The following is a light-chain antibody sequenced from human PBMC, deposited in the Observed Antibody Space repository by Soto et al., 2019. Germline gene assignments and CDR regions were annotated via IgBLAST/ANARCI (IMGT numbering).Light chain of an antibody. CDR3: QYYDSSLSGCV. CDR1: SCNIGAGYY. Sequence: QAVVTQPPSVSGAPGQRVTISCTGSSCNIGAGYYVHWYQQLPGTAPKLLIYGNSNRPSGVPDRFSGSKSGTSASLAITGIRAENKADHYCQYYDSSLSGCVFGGGTKLTVL. V-gene: IGLV1-40*01. J-gene: IGLJ3*02. CDR2: GNS.